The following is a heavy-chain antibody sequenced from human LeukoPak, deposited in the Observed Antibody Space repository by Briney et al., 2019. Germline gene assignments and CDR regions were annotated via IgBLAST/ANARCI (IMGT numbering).Heavy chain of an antibody. CDR1: GFAFSSYG. CDR3: AKDRDYGDYVFFDL. J-gene: IGHJ2*01. Sequence: GRSLSLSCAASGFAFSSYGMHWVRQAPGKGLEWVAVISYDGSNKYYADSVKGRFTISRDNSKNTLYLQMNSLRAEDTAVYYCAKDRDYGDYVFFDLWGRGTLVTVSS. V-gene: IGHV3-30*18. D-gene: IGHD4-17*01. CDR2: ISYDGSNK.